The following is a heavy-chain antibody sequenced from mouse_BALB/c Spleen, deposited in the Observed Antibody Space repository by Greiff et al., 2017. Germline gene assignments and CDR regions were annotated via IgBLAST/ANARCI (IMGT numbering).Heavy chain of an antibody. CDR2: ISDGGSYT. J-gene: IGHJ1*01. V-gene: IGHV5-4*02. CDR3: ARDQDYYGSSYEWYFDV. D-gene: IGHD1-1*01. Sequence: EVQLVESGGGLVKPGGSLKLSCAASGFTFSDYYMYWVRQTPEKRLEWVATISDGGSYTYYPDSVKGRFTISRDNAKNNLYLQMSSLKSEDTAMYYCARDQDYYGSSYEWYFDVWGAGTTVTVSS. CDR1: GFTFSDYY.